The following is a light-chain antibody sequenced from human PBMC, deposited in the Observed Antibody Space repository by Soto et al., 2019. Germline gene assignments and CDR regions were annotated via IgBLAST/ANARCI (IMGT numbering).Light chain of an antibody. CDR3: AAWDDSLNRYV. CDR1: SSNIGNNA. J-gene: IGLJ1*01. Sequence: QSVLTQPPSVSEAPRQRVTISCSGSSSNIGNNAVNWYQQLPGKAPKLLIYYDVLLPSGVSDRFSGSKSATSASLAISGLQSEDEANYTRAAWDDSLNRYVSVTGSNV. CDR2: YDV. V-gene: IGLV1-36*01.